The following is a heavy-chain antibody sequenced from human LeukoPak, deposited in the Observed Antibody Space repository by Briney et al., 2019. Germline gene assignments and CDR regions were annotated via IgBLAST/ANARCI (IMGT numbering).Heavy chain of an antibody. CDR1: GFTFSSYA. Sequence: GGSLRLSCAASGFTFSSYAMSWVRQAPGKGLEWVSAISGSGGSTYYADSVKGRFTISRDNSKNTLYLQMNSLRAEDTDVYYCAKDPRGYSYGRSGGGRSTGYYFDYWGQGTLVTVSS. CDR3: AKDPRGYSYGRSGGGRSTGYYFDY. CDR2: ISGSGGST. V-gene: IGHV3-23*01. D-gene: IGHD5-18*01. J-gene: IGHJ4*02.